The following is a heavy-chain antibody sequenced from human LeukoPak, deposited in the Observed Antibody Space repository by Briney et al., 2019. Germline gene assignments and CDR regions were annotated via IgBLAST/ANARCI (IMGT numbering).Heavy chain of an antibody. D-gene: IGHD3-22*01. CDR1: GFTFSSYA. Sequence: PGGSLRLSCAASGFTFSSYAMSWVRQAPGKGLEWVSAISGSGGSTYYADSGKGRFTISRDNSKNTLYLQMNSLRAEDTAVYYCAKGDMIVVVITTLFDYWGQGTLVTVSS. CDR3: AKGDMIVVVITTLFDY. V-gene: IGHV3-23*01. J-gene: IGHJ4*02. CDR2: ISGSGGST.